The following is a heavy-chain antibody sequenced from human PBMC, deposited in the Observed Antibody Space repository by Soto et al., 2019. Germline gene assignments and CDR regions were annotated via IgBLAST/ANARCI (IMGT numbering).Heavy chain of an antibody. D-gene: IGHD4-17*01. CDR1: GYTFTSYG. V-gene: IGHV1-18*01. CDR2: ISAYNGNT. CDR3: AREGADYGDYDGYYYYGMDV. J-gene: IGHJ6*02. Sequence: ASVKVSCKASGYTFTSYGISWVRQAPGQGLEWMGWISAYNGNTNYAQKLRGRVTMTTDTSTSTAYMELRSLRSDDTAVYYCAREGADYGDYDGYYYYGMDVWGQGTTVTVSS.